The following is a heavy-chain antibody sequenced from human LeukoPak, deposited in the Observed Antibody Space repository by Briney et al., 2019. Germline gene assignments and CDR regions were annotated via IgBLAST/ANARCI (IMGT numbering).Heavy chain of an antibody. D-gene: IGHD6-13*01. Sequence: GRSLRLSCAASGFTFDDYAMHWVRQAPGKGLQWVSGISWNGATIYYADSVKGRFTISRDNAKNSLYLQMNSLRAEDTALYYCVKRSAAGTVGYFDYWGQGSLVTVSS. CDR1: GFTFDDYA. CDR3: VKRSAAGTVGYFDY. J-gene: IGHJ4*02. CDR2: ISWNGATI. V-gene: IGHV3-9*01.